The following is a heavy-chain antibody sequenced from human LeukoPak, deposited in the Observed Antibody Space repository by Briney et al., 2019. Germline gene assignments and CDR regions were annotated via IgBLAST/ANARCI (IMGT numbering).Heavy chain of an antibody. CDR1: GDSVSSNSAA. CDR2: TYYRSKWYN. V-gene: IGHV6-1*01. Sequence: SQTLSLTCAISGDSVSSNSAAWNWIRQSPSRGLEWLGRTYYRSKWYNDYAVSVKSRITINPDTSKNQFSLKLSSVTAADTAMYYCARVGGSYYGGRIFDYWGQGTLVTVSS. J-gene: IGHJ4*02. CDR3: ARVGGSYYGGRIFDY. D-gene: IGHD1-26*01.